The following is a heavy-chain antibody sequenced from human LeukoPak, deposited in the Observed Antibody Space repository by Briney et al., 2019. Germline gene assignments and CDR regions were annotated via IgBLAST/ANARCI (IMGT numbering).Heavy chain of an antibody. D-gene: IGHD7-27*01. CDR3: ARQSGAYWGLDY. V-gene: IGHV1-2*02. Sequence: ASVTVSCKASGYTFTDYYIHWVRQAPGHGLEWLGWMNVKTGATSSAQKFPGRFTMTRDTSIGTASMEFSSLTSDDTAVYYCARQSGAYWGLDYWGQGTLVTVSS. CDR2: MNVKTGAT. CDR1: GYTFTDYY. J-gene: IGHJ4*02.